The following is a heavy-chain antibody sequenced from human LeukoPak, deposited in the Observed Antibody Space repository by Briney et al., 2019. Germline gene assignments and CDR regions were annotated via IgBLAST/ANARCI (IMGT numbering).Heavy chain of an antibody. V-gene: IGHV1-2*06. CDR1: GYTFTGYY. Sequence: ASVKVSCKASGYTFTGYYMHWVRQAPGQGLEWMGRINPNSGGTNYAQKFQGRVTVTRDTSISTAYMELSRLRSDDTAVYYCARGNDDILTGFYSDYWGQGTLVTVSS. CDR3: ARGNDDILTGFYSDY. D-gene: IGHD3-9*01. J-gene: IGHJ4*02. CDR2: INPNSGGT.